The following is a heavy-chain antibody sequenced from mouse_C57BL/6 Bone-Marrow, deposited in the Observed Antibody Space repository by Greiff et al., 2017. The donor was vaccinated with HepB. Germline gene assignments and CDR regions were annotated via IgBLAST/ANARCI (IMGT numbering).Heavy chain of an antibody. J-gene: IGHJ3*01. CDR2: IYPGDGDT. D-gene: IGHD3-1*01. Sequence: VQLVESGAELVKPGASVKISCKASGYAFSSYWMNWVKQRPGKGLEWIGQIYPGDGDTNYNGKFKGKATLTADKSSSTAYMQLSSLTSEDSAVYFCAAQLRLRFAYWGQGTLVTVSA. CDR3: AAQLRLRFAY. V-gene: IGHV1-80*01. CDR1: GYAFSSYW.